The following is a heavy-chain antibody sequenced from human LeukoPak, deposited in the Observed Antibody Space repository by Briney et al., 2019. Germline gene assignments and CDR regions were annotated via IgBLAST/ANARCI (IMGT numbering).Heavy chain of an antibody. D-gene: IGHD2-21*01. CDR2: INPNSGGT. Sequence: GASVKVSCKASGYTFTGYYMHWVRQAPGQGLEWMGWINPNSGGTNYAQKFQGRVTMTRDTSISTAYMELSRLRSDDTAVYYCARSARWAGPSGYSHPKLKKNNWFDPWGQGTLVTVSS. V-gene: IGHV1-2*02. CDR1: GYTFTGYY. CDR3: ARSARWAGPSGYSHPKLKKNNWFDP. J-gene: IGHJ5*02.